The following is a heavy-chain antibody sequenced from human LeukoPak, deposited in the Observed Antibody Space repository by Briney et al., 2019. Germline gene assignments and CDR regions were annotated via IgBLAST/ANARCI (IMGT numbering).Heavy chain of an antibody. CDR3: AKDVYHGSGSYYIGGFDY. CDR2: ISYDGSNK. V-gene: IGHV3-30*04. J-gene: IGHJ4*02. D-gene: IGHD3-10*01. CDR1: GFTFSSYA. Sequence: GGSLRLSCAASGFTFSSYAMHWVRQAPGKGLEWVAVISYDGSNKYYADSVKGRFTISRDNAKNSLYLQMNSLRAEDTALYYCAKDVYHGSGSYYIGGFDYWGQGTLVTVSS.